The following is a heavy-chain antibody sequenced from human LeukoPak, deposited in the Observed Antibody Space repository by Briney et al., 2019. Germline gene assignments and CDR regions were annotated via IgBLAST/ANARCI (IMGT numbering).Heavy chain of an antibody. V-gene: IGHV3-30*03. CDR2: ISHDGTNS. J-gene: IGHJ4*02. D-gene: IGHD6-13*01. CDR1: GFTFSSYG. CDR3: ARGHWTLGFDSSRWYWIDY. Sequence: GGSLRLSCAASGFTFSSYGMHWVRQAPGKGLDWVTVISHDGTNSYYADSVKGRFTISRDNSQNTLYLQMNSLRGDDTAVYYCARGHWTLGFDSSRWYWIDYWGQGTLVAVSS.